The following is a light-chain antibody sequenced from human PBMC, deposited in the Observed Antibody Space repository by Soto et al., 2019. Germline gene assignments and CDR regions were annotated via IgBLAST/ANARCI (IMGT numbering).Light chain of an antibody. Sequence: EIVLTQSPGTLSLSPGERATLSCRASQSVSGSHLAWYQQKPGQAPRLLIYGASSRATGIRDRFSGSGSGTDFTLTISRLEAEDFAVYYCQQYGSSPRVTFGPGTEVDIK. CDR1: QSVSGSH. CDR3: QQYGSSPRVT. J-gene: IGKJ3*01. V-gene: IGKV3-20*01. CDR2: GAS.